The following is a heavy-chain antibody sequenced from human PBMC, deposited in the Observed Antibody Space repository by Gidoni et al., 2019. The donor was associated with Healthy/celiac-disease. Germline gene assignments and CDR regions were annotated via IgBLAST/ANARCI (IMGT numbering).Heavy chain of an antibody. CDR3: ARPARGYSGYAPYDFDY. D-gene: IGHD5-12*01. Sequence: QVQLVQSGSELKKPGASVKVSCKASGYTFTSSAMNWLRQAHGQGLEWMGWINTNTGNPTYAHGYTGRFVFSVDTSVSTAYRKISSLKAEDTAVYYCARPARGYSGYAPYDFDYWGQGTLVTVSS. CDR2: INTNTGNP. V-gene: IGHV7-4-1*02. CDR1: GYTFTSSA. J-gene: IGHJ4*02.